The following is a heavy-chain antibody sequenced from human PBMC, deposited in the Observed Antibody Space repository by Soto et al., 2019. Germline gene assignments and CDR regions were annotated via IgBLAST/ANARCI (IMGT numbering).Heavy chain of an antibody. Sequence: QITLKESDPTLMKPTQTLTLTCTFSGVSFTTGGVAVGWIRQPPGKALEWLALIYWDDDKLYSSSLKTRLTITKDTSKNQVVLTMTNMDPADTGTYYCAYTPYRTGWYFQHWGQGTLVTVSS. CDR2: IYWDDDK. V-gene: IGHV2-5*02. D-gene: IGHD6-19*01. J-gene: IGHJ1*01. CDR3: AYTPYRTGWYFQH. CDR1: GVSFTTGGVA.